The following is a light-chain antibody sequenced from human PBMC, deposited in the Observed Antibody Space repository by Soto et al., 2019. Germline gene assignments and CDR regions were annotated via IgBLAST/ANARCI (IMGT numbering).Light chain of an antibody. V-gene: IGKV1-9*01. CDR2: AAS. CDR1: QGISIY. CDR3: QQLNSYPRVT. J-gene: IGKJ4*01. Sequence: IQLTQSPSFLSAAVGDRVTITCRASQGISIYVAWYQQKPGKAPKLLIYAASTLQSGVPSGFSGSGSGTEFTLTISSLQPEDFETYYCQQLNSYPRVTFGGGTKVEIK.